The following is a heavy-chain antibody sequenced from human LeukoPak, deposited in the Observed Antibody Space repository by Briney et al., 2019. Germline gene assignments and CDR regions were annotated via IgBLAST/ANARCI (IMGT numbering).Heavy chain of an antibody. V-gene: IGHV1-2*02. CDR3: AAYSGSYGGSFDY. CDR2: INPNSGGT. CDR1: GYTFADYY. J-gene: IGHJ4*02. D-gene: IGHD1-26*01. Sequence: ASVKVSCKASGYTFADYYMNWVRQAPGQGLEWMGWINPNSGGTNSAQKFQGRVTMTRDTSISTAYMELNRLTSDDTAVYYCAAYSGSYGGSFDYWGQGTLVTVSS.